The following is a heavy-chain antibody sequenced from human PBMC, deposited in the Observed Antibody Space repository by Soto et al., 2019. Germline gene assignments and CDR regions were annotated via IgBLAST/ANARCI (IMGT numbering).Heavy chain of an antibody. J-gene: IGHJ4*02. CDR2: ISYDGSNK. Sequence: PGGSLRLSCAASGFTFSSYGMHWVRQAPGKGLEWVAVISYDGSNKYYADSVKGRFTISRDNSKNTLYLQMNSLKTEDTAVYYCTRDFLPFGGVIVNPSGYWGQGTLVTVSS. CDR1: GFTFSSYG. CDR3: TRDFLPFGGVIVNPSGY. D-gene: IGHD3-16*02. V-gene: IGHV3-30*03.